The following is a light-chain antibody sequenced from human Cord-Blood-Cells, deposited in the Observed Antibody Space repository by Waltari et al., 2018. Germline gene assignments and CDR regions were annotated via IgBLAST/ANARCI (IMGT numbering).Light chain of an antibody. CDR1: QSISSY. J-gene: IGKJ2*03. CDR2: AAS. Sequence: DIQMTQSPSSLSASVGDRVTITCRASQSISSYLNWYQQKPGKPPKLLIYAASSWQSGVPSRFSGSGSGTDFTLTISSLQPEDFATYYCQQSYSTPYSFGQGTKLEIK. V-gene: IGKV1-39*01. CDR3: QQSYSTPYS.